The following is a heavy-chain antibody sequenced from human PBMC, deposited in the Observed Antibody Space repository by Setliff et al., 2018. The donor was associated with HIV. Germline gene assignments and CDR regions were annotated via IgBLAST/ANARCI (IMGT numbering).Heavy chain of an antibody. CDR1: GFTFRNYG. D-gene: IGHD3-22*01. V-gene: IGHV3-30*03. CDR3: VRGGYYYDNTVFYGH. CDR2: TSYDGTYR. J-gene: IGHJ4*02. Sequence: GESPKISCTASGFTFRNYGMNWVRQAPGKGLKWVAITSYDGTYRHYADSVRGRFTISRDNSRNTVYLDMNSLTAEDTAVYYCVRGGYYYDNTVFYGHWGQGTQVTVSS.